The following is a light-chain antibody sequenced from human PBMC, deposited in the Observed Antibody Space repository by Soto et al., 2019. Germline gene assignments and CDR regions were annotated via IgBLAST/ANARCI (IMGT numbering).Light chain of an antibody. CDR2: EVT. CDR1: SSDVGGYNY. J-gene: IGLJ1*01. V-gene: IGLV2-14*01. CDR3: SSFTSSGTRV. Sequence: QSAPTQPASVSGSPGQSITISCTGTSSDVGGYNYVSWYQQHPGKAPKVMIFEVTHRPSGVSDRFSGSKSGNTASLTISGLQVEDEADYYCSSFTSSGTRVFGTGTKLTVL.